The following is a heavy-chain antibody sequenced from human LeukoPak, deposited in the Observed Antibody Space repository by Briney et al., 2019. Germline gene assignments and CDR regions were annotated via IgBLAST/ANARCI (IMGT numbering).Heavy chain of an antibody. Sequence: SVKVSCKASGGTFSSYAISWVRQSPGRGLEWMGRIIPILGIANYAQKFQGRVTITADKSTSTAYMELSSLRSEDTAVYYCARASSNFDYWGQGTLVTVSS. J-gene: IGHJ4*02. CDR1: GGTFSSYA. V-gene: IGHV1-69*04. CDR2: IIPILGIA. D-gene: IGHD6-19*01. CDR3: ARASSNFDY.